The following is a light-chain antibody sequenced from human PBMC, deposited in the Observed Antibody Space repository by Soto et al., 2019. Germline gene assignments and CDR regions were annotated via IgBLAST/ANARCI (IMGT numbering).Light chain of an antibody. CDR1: SSDVGGYNY. J-gene: IGLJ2*01. CDR3: SSYTSSSTVV. CDR2: EVS. V-gene: IGLV2-14*01. Sequence: QPVLTQPASVSGSPGQSITISCTGTSSDVGGYNYVSWYQQHPGKAPKFMIYEVSNRPSGVSNRFSGSKSGNTASLTISGLQAEDEADYYCSSYTSSSTVVFGGGTKLTVL.